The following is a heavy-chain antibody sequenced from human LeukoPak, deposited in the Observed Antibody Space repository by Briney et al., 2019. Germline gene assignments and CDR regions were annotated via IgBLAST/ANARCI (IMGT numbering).Heavy chain of an antibody. J-gene: IGHJ4*02. Sequence: ASVKGSCRDSGYTFTGYYMHGVRQAPGQGLEWMGWINPNSGGTNYAQKFQGRVTMTRDTSISTAYMELSRLRSDDTAVYYCARAIYYYDSSGYYYYWGQGTLVTVSS. CDR2: INPNSGGT. CDR3: ARAIYYYDSSGYYYY. CDR1: GYTFTGYY. D-gene: IGHD3-22*01. V-gene: IGHV1-2*02.